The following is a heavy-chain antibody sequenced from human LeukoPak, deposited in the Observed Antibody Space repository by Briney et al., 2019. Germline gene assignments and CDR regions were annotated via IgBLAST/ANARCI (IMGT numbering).Heavy chain of an antibody. CDR3: ARKADYFDY. D-gene: IGHD2-15*01. Sequence: GGSLRLSCAASGFTFSDYDMSWIRQAPGKGLEWVSYIGSSSSYPNYADSVKGRFTISRDNAKNSLYLQMNSLRAEDTAVYYCARKADYFDYWGQGTLVTVSS. V-gene: IGHV3-11*06. CDR1: GFTFSDYD. CDR2: IGSSSSYP. J-gene: IGHJ4*02.